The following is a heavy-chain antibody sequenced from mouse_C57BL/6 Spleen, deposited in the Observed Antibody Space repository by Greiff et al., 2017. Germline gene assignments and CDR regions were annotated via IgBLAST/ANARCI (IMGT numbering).Heavy chain of an antibody. CDR1: GYTFTSYW. CDR2: IAPSDSYT. D-gene: IGHD2-1*01. V-gene: IGHV1-69*01. CDR3: ARWYLYYAMDY. J-gene: IGHJ4*01. Sequence: QVQLQQPGAELVMPGASVKLSCKASGYTFTSYWMHWVKQRPGQGLEWIGEIAPSDSYTNYTQKFKGKSTLTLDKSSSTAYLQRSSLTSEDSAAYYSARWYLYYAMDYWGQGASVTVAS.